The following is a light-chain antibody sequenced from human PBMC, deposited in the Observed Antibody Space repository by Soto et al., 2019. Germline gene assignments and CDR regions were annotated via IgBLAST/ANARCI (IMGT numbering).Light chain of an antibody. CDR2: KAS. CDR1: QSISTW. Sequence: DIQMTQSPSTLSASVGDRVTITCRASQSISTWLAWYQQKPGKAPKLLIYKASTLASGVPSRFSGSGSGTEFTLTISSLHPEDFATYYCQQYDSYSSTWTFGQGTKGEIK. J-gene: IGKJ1*01. CDR3: QQYDSYSSTWT. V-gene: IGKV1-5*03.